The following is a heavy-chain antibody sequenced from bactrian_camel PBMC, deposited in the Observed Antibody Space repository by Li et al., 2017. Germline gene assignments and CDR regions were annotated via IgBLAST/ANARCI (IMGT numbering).Heavy chain of an antibody. V-gene: IGHV3-2*01. CDR2: IYSDGSNT. CDR1: GITFSRHE. J-gene: IGHJ4*01. D-gene: IGHD3*01. CDR3: AGRSGSMCLLDPSRYDY. Sequence: VQLVESGGGMVQPGESLRLSCVASGITFSRHEMSWVRQAPGKGLEWVSSIYSDGSNTNYADSVKGRFTISRDNAKNTVYLQMNDLKPEDTAMYYCAGRSGSMCLLDPSRYDYWCQGTQVTVS.